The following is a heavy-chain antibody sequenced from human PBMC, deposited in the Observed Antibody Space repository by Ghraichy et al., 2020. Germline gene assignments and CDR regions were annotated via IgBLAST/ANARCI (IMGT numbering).Heavy chain of an antibody. CDR2: ISSSSSYI. J-gene: IGHJ4*02. CDR1: GFTFSSYS. Sequence: GEALNISCAASGFTFSSYSMNWVRQAPGKGLEWVSSISSSSSYIYYADSVKGRFTLFRDNAKNSLYLQMSSLRAEDTAVYYCARDPNLFVYFDYWGQGTLVTVSS. D-gene: IGHD2-21*01. V-gene: IGHV3-21*01. CDR3: ARDPNLFVYFDY.